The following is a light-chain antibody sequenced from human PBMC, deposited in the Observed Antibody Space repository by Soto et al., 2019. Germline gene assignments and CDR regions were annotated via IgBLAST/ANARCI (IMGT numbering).Light chain of an antibody. CDR1: QSISSW. CDR3: QQYNSYSWT. CDR2: DAS. V-gene: IGKV1-5*01. J-gene: IGKJ1*01. Sequence: DIQMNQSPSTLSASVGDRITITFRASQSISSWLAWYQQKPGKAPKLLIYDASSLESGVPSRFSGSGSGTEFTLTISSLQPDDFATYYCQQYNSYSWTFGQGTKVDI.